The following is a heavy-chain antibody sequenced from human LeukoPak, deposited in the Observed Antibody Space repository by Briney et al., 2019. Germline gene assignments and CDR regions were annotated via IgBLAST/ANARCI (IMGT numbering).Heavy chain of an antibody. D-gene: IGHD1-26*01. CDR3: ARRGSGNYVDY. V-gene: IGHV4-38-2*01. J-gene: IGHJ4*02. CDR1: GYSISSGYY. Sequence: SETLSLTCAVSGYSISSGYYWGRIRPPPGKGREWIGNIYHSGSAYYNPSLKSRVTISVDTSKNEFSLKLRSVTAADTAVYYCARRGSGNYVDYWGQGTLVTVSS. CDR2: IYHSGSA.